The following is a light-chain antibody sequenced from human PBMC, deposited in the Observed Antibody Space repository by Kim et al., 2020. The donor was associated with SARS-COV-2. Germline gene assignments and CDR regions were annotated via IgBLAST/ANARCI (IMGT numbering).Light chain of an antibody. J-gene: IGLJ2*01. V-gene: IGLV6-57*03. CDR3: QSYNRDNVI. CDR2: EDD. CDR1: RGSIDDNY. Sequence: GKTLTVCCTRSRGSIDDNYVQWYQQRPGGVPTTVIYEDDHRPSGVSDRFSGSIDNSSNSATLTISGLRTEDEADYYCQSYNRDNVIFGGGTQLTVL.